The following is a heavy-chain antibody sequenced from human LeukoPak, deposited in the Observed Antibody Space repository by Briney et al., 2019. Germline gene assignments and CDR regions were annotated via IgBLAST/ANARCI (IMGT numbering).Heavy chain of an antibody. J-gene: IGHJ4*02. Sequence: GASVTVSCKASGYNFRDQEINWVRQAPGQGLECVGWIHPNSGKTGYAQKFQGRVSMTRSTSISTTYMELTSLTSEDTAVYYCTRGRYGGNRFFDNWGQGTHLIVSS. V-gene: IGHV1-8*01. CDR2: IHPNSGKT. D-gene: IGHD4-23*01. CDR3: TRGRYGGNRFFDN. CDR1: GYNFRDQE.